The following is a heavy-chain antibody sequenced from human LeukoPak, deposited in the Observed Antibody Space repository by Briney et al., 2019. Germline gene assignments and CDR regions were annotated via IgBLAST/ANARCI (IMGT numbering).Heavy chain of an antibody. Sequence: ASVKVSCKASGYSLNAYYMHWVRQAPGQGLEWMGWINPSSGGTKYAQKFQGRVTMAWDTSISTTYMELSRLTSDDTAVYYCARGLGLDYWGQGTLVTVSS. CDR3: ARGLGLDY. V-gene: IGHV1-2*02. D-gene: IGHD4-11*01. CDR2: INPSSGGT. CDR1: GYSLNAYY. J-gene: IGHJ4*02.